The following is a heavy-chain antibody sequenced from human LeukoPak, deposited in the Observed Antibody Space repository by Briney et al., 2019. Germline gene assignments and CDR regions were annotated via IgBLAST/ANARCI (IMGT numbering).Heavy chain of an antibody. CDR2: IIPIFGTA. D-gene: IGHD3-3*01. Sequence: GASVKVSCKASGGTFSSYAISWVRQAPGQGLEWMGGIIPIFGTANYAQKFQGRVTITTDESTSTAYMELSSLRSEDTAVYYCARGQRPPHNDFWSGYYRYWYFDLWGRGTLVTVSS. J-gene: IGHJ2*01. CDR3: ARGQRPPHNDFWSGYYRYWYFDL. V-gene: IGHV1-69*05. CDR1: GGTFSSYA.